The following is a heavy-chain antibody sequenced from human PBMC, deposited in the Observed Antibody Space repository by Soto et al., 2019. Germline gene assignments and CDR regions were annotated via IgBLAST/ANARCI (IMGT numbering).Heavy chain of an antibody. CDR3: AREYSSSWYLFDY. D-gene: IGHD6-13*01. CDR1: GFTFSSYW. Sequence: GGSLRLSCAASGFTFSSYWMHWVRQAPGKGLVWVSRINSDGSSTSYADSVKGRFTISRDNAKNTLYLQMNSLRAEDTAVYYCAREYSSSWYLFDYWGQGTLVTASS. CDR2: INSDGSST. V-gene: IGHV3-74*01. J-gene: IGHJ4*02.